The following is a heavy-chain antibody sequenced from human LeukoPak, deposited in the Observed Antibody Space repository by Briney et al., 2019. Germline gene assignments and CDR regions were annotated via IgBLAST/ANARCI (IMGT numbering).Heavy chain of an antibody. CDR2: IIPIFGTA. D-gene: IGHD1-26*01. Sequence: ASVKVSCKASGGTFSSYAISWVRQAPGQGLEWMGRIIPIFGTANYAQKFQGRVTITTDESTSTAYMELSSLRSEDTAVYYCARGMGAPYYHYYYMDVWGKGTTVTVSS. V-gene: IGHV1-69*05. CDR3: ARGMGAPYYHYYYMDV. CDR1: GGTFSSYA. J-gene: IGHJ6*03.